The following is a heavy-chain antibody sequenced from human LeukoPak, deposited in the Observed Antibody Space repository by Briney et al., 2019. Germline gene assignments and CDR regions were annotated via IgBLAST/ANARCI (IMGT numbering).Heavy chain of an antibody. J-gene: IGHJ4*02. Sequence: GRSLRLSCPPSGFTFSNYNKNWVRQAPGKGQQWVSVISSSSRYMYYADSVKGRFTISRDNAKNSLYLQMNSLRAEDTAVYSCARVSTAVSLAIDYWGQGTLVTVST. V-gene: IGHV3-21*06. CDR3: ARVSTAVSLAIDY. D-gene: IGHD6-13*01. CDR1: GFTFSNYN. CDR2: ISSSSRYM.